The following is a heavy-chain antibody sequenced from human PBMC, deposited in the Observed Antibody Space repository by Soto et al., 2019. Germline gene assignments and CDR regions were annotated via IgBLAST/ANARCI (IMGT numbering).Heavy chain of an antibody. J-gene: IGHJ4*02. CDR1: GYTFTNYH. V-gene: IGHV1-46*01. Sequence: QVQVVQSGAEVKTPGASVKVSCKTSGYTFTNYHVHWVRQAPGQGLEWMGAINPNGGSTTYAQHLHIRFTMTSDSSTSTVFIEMGSLRSDDSAVYYCVLPKITLGWDNFWGQGTLVTVS. D-gene: IGHD6-19*01. CDR2: INPNGGST. CDR3: VLPKITLGWDNF.